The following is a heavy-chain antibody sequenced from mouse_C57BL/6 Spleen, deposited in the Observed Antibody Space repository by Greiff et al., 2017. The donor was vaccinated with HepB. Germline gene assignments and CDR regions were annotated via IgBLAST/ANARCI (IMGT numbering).Heavy chain of an antibody. CDR2: IYPGSGST. Sequence: VQLQQPGAELVKPGASVKMSCKASGYTFTSYWITWVKQRPGQGLEWIGDIYPGSGSTNYNEKFKSKATLTVDTSSSTAYMQLSSLTSEDSAVYYCARGLRLPFYFDYWGQGTTLTVSS. V-gene: IGHV1-55*01. CDR1: GYTFTSYW. J-gene: IGHJ2*01. D-gene: IGHD3-2*02. CDR3: ARGLRLPFYFDY.